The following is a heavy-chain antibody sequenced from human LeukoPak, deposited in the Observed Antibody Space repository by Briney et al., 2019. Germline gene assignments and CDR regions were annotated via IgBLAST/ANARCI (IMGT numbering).Heavy chain of an antibody. Sequence: ASVKVSCKASGYTFTSYGISWVGQAPGQGLEWMGGIRAYHGNTNYAQKLQGRVTMTTDTSTSTAYMELRSLRSDDTAVYYCARAGSGDSSGYSEAIFDYWGQGTLVTVSS. CDR3: ARAGSGDSSGYSEAIFDY. CDR2: IRAYHGNT. CDR1: GYTFTSYG. V-gene: IGHV1-18*01. D-gene: IGHD3-22*01. J-gene: IGHJ4*02.